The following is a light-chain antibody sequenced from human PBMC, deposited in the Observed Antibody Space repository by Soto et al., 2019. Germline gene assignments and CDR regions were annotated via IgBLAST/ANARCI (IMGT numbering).Light chain of an antibody. J-gene: IGKJ2*01. CDR1: QSLLHSKGYNY. CDR2: LGS. CDR3: MQALQTPKT. V-gene: IGKV2-28*01. Sequence: DLVMTQSPLSLPVTPGEPASISCRSSQSLLHSKGYNYLDWYLQKPGQSPQLLIYLGSNRASGVPDRFIGSGSGTDFTLKISRVEAADVGVYYCMQALQTPKTFGQGTKLEIK.